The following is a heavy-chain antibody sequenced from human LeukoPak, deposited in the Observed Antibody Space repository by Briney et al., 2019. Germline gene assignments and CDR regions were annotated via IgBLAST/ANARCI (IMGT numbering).Heavy chain of an antibody. CDR3: ARGCIGGSCWSRNWFDP. V-gene: IGHV3-48*02. CDR1: GFTFSSYT. Sequence: PGGSLRLSCAASGFTFSSYTMNWVRQAPGKGLEWVSFISTTGSTIHYGDSVRGRFTISGDNAKNSLSLQMNSLRDEDTAVYYCARGCIGGSCWSRNWFDPWGQGTLVTVSS. D-gene: IGHD2-15*01. J-gene: IGHJ5*02. CDR2: ISTTGSTI.